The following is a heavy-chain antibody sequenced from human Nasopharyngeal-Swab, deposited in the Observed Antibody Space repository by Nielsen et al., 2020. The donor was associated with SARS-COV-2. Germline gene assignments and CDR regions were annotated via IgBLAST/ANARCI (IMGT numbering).Heavy chain of an antibody. CDR1: GFTFSDYW. D-gene: IGHD2-2*01. CDR3: ARGRCTSTRCYFDF. V-gene: IGHV3-7*03. CDR2: IKQDQTEK. J-gene: IGHJ4*02. Sequence: GGSLRLSCEASGFTFSDYWMYWFRQAAGKGLEWVANIKQDQTEKYYVDSVRGRFTISRDNAKKSLYLQMNDLRAEDTAMYYCARGRCTSTRCYFDFWGQGALVTVSP.